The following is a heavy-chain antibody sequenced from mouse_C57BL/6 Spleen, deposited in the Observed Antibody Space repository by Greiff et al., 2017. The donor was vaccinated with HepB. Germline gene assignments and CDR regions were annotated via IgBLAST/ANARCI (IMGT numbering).Heavy chain of an antibody. CDR2: IYPRDGST. CDR1: GYTFTSYD. Sequence: VQLVESGPELVKPGASVKLSCKASGYTFTSYDINWVKQRPGQGLEWIGWIYPRDGSTKYKEKFKGKATLTVDTSSSTAYMELHSLTSEDAAGYFCARDRYFDVWGTGTTVTVSS. V-gene: IGHV1-85*01. J-gene: IGHJ1*03. CDR3: ARDRYFDV.